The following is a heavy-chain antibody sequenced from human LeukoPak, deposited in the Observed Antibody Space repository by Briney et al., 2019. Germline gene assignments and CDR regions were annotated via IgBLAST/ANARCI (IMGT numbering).Heavy chain of an antibody. D-gene: IGHD5-18*01. CDR3: TRDPRGYSYAPYYYYYTDV. J-gene: IGHJ6*03. V-gene: IGHV3-49*04. Sequence: PGGSLRLSCAASGFTFGDYAMSWVRQAPGKGLEWVGFIRSTADGGTTEYAASVKGRFTISRDDSKSFAYLQMNSLRTEGTAVYYCTRDPRGYSYAPYYYYYTDVWGKGTTVTVSS. CDR1: GFTFGDYA. CDR2: IRSTADGGTT.